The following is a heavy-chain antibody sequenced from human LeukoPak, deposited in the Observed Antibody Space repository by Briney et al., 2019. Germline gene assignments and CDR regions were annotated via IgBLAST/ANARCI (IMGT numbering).Heavy chain of an antibody. CDR1: GYSVNNGYY. J-gene: IGHJ6*03. V-gene: IGHV4-38-2*01. CDR2: LYHSDSV. CDR3: ARQHDSYFYYYVDV. Sequence: SETLSLTCAVSGYSVNNGYYWFWIRQPPGKGLEWIGSLYHSDSVYYNTALQSRVSMSVDTSKNQFSLKLSFVTAADTAVYYCARQHDSYFYYYVDVWGSGTTVTVSS.